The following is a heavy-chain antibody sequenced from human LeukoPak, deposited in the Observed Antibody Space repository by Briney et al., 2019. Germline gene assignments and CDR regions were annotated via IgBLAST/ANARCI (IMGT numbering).Heavy chain of an antibody. CDR2: IYYIGST. V-gene: IGHV4-59*01. Sequence: SETLSLTCTVSGGSISSYSWICIRQPPGKGLECIGYIYYIGSTNYHPSLKSRVTISVDTSKNQFSLKLSSVTAADTAVYYCARTYYYDSSGYYTLEYYFDYWGQGTLVTVSS. J-gene: IGHJ4*02. D-gene: IGHD3-22*01. CDR1: GGSISSYS. CDR3: ARTYYYDSSGYYTLEYYFDY.